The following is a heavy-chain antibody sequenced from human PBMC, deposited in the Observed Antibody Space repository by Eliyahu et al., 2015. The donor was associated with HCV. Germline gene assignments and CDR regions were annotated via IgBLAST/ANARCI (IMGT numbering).Heavy chain of an antibody. D-gene: IGHD2-15*01. CDR2: ISSSSSYI. Sequence: EVQLVESGGGLVKPGGSLXLSCAASGFXFSSYSMXWVRQAPGKGLEWVSSISSSSSYIYYADSVKGRFTISRDNAKNSLYLQMNSLRAEDTAVYYCARDLVADEAWFDPWGQGTLVTVSS. CDR3: ARDLVADEAWFDP. CDR1: GFXFSSYS. V-gene: IGHV3-21*01. J-gene: IGHJ5*02.